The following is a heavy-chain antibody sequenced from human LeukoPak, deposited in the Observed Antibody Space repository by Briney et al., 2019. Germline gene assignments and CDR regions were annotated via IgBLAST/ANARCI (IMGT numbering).Heavy chain of an antibody. CDR2: IKQDGSEK. V-gene: IGHV3-7*01. CDR1: GFTFSSYW. CDR3: ARVCRGPNSYYDILTGYYPYYYYGMDV. Sequence: GGSLRLSCAASGFTFSSYWMSWVRQAPGKGLGWVANIKQDGSEKYYVDSVKGRFTISRDNAKNSLYLQMNSLRAEDTAVYYCARVCRGPNSYYDILTGYYPYYYYGMDVWGQGTTVTVSS. J-gene: IGHJ6*02. D-gene: IGHD3-9*01.